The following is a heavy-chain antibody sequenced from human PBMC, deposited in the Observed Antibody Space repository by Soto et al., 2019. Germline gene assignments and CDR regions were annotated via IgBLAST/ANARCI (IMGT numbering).Heavy chain of an antibody. J-gene: IGHJ4*02. CDR2: IYWNDDK. CDR3: AHSPFYESSGYPDY. Sequence: SGPTLVNPTQTLTLTCTLSGFSLSTSGVGVGWIRQPPGKALEWLALIYWNDDKRYTPSLKNRLTITKDTSKNRVVLTMTNMDPVDTATYYCAHSPFYESSGYPDYWGQGTLVTVSS. V-gene: IGHV2-5*01. D-gene: IGHD3-22*01. CDR1: GFSLSTSGVG.